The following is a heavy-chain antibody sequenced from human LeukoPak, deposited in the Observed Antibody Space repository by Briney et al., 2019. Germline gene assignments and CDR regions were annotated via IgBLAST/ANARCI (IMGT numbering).Heavy chain of an antibody. J-gene: IGHJ4*02. CDR3: ARDPNLYYDSSGYYQGFDY. CDR1: GFTFSSYG. Sequence: GRSLRLSCAASGFTFSSYGMHWVRQAPGKGLEWVAVMWYDGSNKYYADSVKGRFTISRDNSENTLYLQMNSLRAEDTAVYYCARDPNLYYDSSGYYQGFDYWGQGTLVTVSS. V-gene: IGHV3-33*01. CDR2: MWYDGSNK. D-gene: IGHD3-22*01.